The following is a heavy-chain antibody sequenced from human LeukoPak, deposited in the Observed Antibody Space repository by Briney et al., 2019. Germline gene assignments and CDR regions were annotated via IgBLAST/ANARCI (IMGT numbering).Heavy chain of an antibody. CDR1: GFTFSSYS. Sequence: GGSLRLSCAASGFTFSSYSMNWVRQAPGKGLEWVSSISSSSSYMYYADSVKGRFTISRDNSKNTLYLQMNSLRAEDTAVYYCARDGIEYSSSSWFDPWGQGTLVTVSS. D-gene: IGHD6-6*01. CDR3: ARDGIEYSSSSWFDP. CDR2: ISSSSSYM. J-gene: IGHJ5*02. V-gene: IGHV3-21*01.